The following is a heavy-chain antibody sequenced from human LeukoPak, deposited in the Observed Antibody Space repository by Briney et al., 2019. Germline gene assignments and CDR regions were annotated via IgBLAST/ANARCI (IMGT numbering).Heavy chain of an antibody. V-gene: IGHV4-4*07. CDR2: IYTSGST. J-gene: IGHJ5*02. Sequence: SETLSLTCTVSGGSISSYYWSWIRQPAGKGLEWIGRIYTSGSTNYNPSLKSRVAMSVDTSKNQFSLKLSSVTAADTAVYYCARESSRLYYYGSGSYPVRANWFDPWGQEPWSPSPQ. D-gene: IGHD3-10*01. CDR1: GGSISSYY. CDR3: ARESSRLYYYGSGSYPVRANWFDP.